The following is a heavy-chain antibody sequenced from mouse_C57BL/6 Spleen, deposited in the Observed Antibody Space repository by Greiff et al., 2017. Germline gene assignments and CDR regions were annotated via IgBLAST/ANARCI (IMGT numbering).Heavy chain of an antibody. Sequence: EVQLQQSGGGLVKPGGSLKLSCAASGFTFSSYAMSLVRQTPEKRLEWVATISDGGSYTYYPDNVKGRFTISRDNAKNNLYLQMSHLKSEDTAMYYCARLNGLPYYFDYWGQGTTLTVSS. CDR1: GFTFSSYA. J-gene: IGHJ2*01. CDR2: ISDGGSYT. CDR3: ARLNGLPYYFDY. V-gene: IGHV5-4*01.